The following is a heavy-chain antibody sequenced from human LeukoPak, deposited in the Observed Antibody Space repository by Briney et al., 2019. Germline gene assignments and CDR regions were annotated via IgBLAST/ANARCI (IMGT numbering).Heavy chain of an antibody. D-gene: IGHD2-15*01. V-gene: IGHV3-74*03. CDR2: INGDGSTT. CDR3: CAVVAALPW. Sequence: GGPLRLSCAASGFTFSPNLMLWAPQAPGKGPFVIQRINGDGSTTTYAASVKGRFTISRDNAKNALYLQMNSLRAEDTAVYYCCAVVAALPWWGQGALVTVSS. CDR1: GFTFSPNL. J-gene: IGHJ4*02.